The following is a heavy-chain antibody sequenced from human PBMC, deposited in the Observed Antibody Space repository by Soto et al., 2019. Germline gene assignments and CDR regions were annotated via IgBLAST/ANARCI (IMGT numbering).Heavy chain of an antibody. V-gene: IGHV1-8*01. CDR2: VNPKRGST. CDR3: ARTPIDF. J-gene: IGHJ4*02. Sequence: ASEKVSCKASGYSFINYDIIWVRRASGQGLEWMELVNPKRGSTVSAQKFQGRVSLTRNISLSTAFLELSILTSEDRAVYYCARTPIDFWGQGTQVTVSS. CDR1: GYSFINYD.